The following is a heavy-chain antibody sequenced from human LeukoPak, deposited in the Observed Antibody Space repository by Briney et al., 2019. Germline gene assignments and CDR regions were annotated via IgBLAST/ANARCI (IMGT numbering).Heavy chain of an antibody. CDR3: AREQWLVPFFDY. V-gene: IGHV4-34*01. CDR1: GGSFSGYY. D-gene: IGHD6-19*01. CDR2: LNHSGST. J-gene: IGHJ4*02. Sequence: SETLSLTCAVYGGSFSGYYWSWIRQPPGKGLEWIGELNHSGSTNYNPSLKSRVTISVDTSKNQFSLKLSSVTAADTAVYYCAREQWLVPFFDYWGQGTLVTVSS.